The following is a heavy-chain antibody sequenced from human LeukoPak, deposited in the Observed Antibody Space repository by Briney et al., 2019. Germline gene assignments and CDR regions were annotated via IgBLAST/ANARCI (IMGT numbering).Heavy chain of an antibody. CDR2: ISAYNGNT. CDR1: GSTFTSYG. D-gene: IGHD6-13*01. CDR3: ARTRGYSSSWPIDY. Sequence: ASVKVSCRASGSTFTSYGISWVRQAPGQGVEWMGWISAYNGNTNYAQKLQGRVAMTTGTSTSTAYMALRSLRSDDTAVYYCARTRGYSSSWPIDYWGQGTLVTVSS. J-gene: IGHJ4*02. V-gene: IGHV1-18*01.